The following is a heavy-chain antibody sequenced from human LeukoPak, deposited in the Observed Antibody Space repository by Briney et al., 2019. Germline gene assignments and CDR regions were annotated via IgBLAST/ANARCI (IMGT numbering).Heavy chain of an antibody. CDR3: AALLVYCSSTSYAPKGAFDI. Sequence: GGSLRLSCAASGFTLRSYTMNWVRQAPGKGLEWVSSIGISSNKIYYADSVKGRFIISRDNAKNSVYLQMNSLRSEDTAVYYCAALLVYCSSTSYAPKGAFDIWGQGTMVTVSS. D-gene: IGHD2-2*01. V-gene: IGHV3-21*04. CDR2: IGISSNKI. CDR1: GFTLRSYT. J-gene: IGHJ3*02.